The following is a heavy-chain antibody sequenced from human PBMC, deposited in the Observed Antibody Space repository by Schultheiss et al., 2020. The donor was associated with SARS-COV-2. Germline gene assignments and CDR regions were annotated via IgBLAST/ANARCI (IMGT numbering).Heavy chain of an antibody. D-gene: IGHD2-2*01. CDR1: GFTFSSYG. J-gene: IGHJ6*02. V-gene: IGHV3-23*01. CDR3: ARARYCSSTSCYSKDHGHHYYYYYGMDV. CDR2: ISGSGGST. Sequence: GESLKISCAASGFTFSSYGMHWVRQAPGKGLEWVSAISGSGGSTYYADSVKGRFTISRENAKNSLYLQMNSLRAGDTAVYYCARARYCSSTSCYSKDHGHHYYYYYGMDVWGQGTTVTVSS.